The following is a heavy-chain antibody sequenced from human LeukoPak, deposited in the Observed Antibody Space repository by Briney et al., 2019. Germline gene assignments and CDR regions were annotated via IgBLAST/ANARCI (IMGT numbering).Heavy chain of an antibody. CDR2: IFYSGST. Sequence: SETLSLTCIVSGGSISSYFWSWIRQPPGQGLEWIGYIFYSGSTDYNPSLKSRVTISVDTSRNQFSLKLTSVTAADAAVYYCAKSAKRLAPDAFDIWGQGTMVTVSS. V-gene: IGHV4-59*01. CDR3: AKSAKRLAPDAFDI. J-gene: IGHJ3*02. CDR1: GGSISSYF.